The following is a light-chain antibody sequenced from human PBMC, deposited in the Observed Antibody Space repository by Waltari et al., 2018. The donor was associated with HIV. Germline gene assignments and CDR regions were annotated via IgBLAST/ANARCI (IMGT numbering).Light chain of an antibody. CDR2: DVT. Sequence: QSSLTQPPSVSGSPGQSITITCTGTSSAVGSSKSVSWYQQHPDKAPKLIIYDVTNRPSGVSNRFSGSKSGNTASLTISGLQADDEADYFCNSYVAADTRIFGPGTKVTVL. CDR3: NSYVAADTRI. J-gene: IGLJ1*01. CDR1: SSAVGSSKS. V-gene: IGLV2-14*01.